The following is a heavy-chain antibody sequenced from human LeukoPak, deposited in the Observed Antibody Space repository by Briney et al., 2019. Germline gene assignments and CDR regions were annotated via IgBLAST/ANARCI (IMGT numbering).Heavy chain of an antibody. D-gene: IGHD3-10*01. V-gene: IGHV5-51*01. Sequence: GESLKISCKGSGYSFTSYWIGWVRQMPGKGLEWMGIIYPGDSDTRYSPSFQGQVTISADKSISTAYLQWSSLKASDTAMYYCARHKAYYYGSGSYGLNDAFDIWGQGTMVTVSS. CDR3: ARHKAYYYGSGSYGLNDAFDI. J-gene: IGHJ3*02. CDR2: IYPGDSDT. CDR1: GYSFTSYW.